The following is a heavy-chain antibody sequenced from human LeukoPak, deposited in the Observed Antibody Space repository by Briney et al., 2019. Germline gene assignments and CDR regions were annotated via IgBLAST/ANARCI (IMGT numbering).Heavy chain of an antibody. J-gene: IGHJ3*02. CDR3: ARYDPEDLDDFDI. CDR2: IYYSGST. Sequence: SETLSLTCTVSGGSISSGGYSWSWIRQHPGKGLEWIGYIYYSGSTYYNPSLKSQVTISVDTSKNQFSLKLSSVTAADTAVYYCARYDPEDLDDFDIWGQGTMVTVSS. D-gene: IGHD1-14*01. CDR1: GGSISSGGYS. V-gene: IGHV4-31*01.